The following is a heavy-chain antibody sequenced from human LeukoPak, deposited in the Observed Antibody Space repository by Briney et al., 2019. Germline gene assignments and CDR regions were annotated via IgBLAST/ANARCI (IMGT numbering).Heavy chain of an antibody. J-gene: IGHJ6*02. V-gene: IGHV4-59*01. Sequence: SETLSLTCTVSGGSISSYYWSWIRQPPGKGLEWIGYIYYSGSTNYNPSLKGRVTISVDTSKNQFSLKLSSVTAADTAVYYCARDRAVAGISYYYGMDVWGQGTTVTVSS. D-gene: IGHD6-19*01. CDR3: ARDRAVAGISYYYGMDV. CDR2: IYYSGST. CDR1: GGSISSYY.